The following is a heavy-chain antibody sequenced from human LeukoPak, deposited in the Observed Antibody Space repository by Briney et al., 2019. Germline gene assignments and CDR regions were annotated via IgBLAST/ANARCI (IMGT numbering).Heavy chain of an antibody. D-gene: IGHD4-17*01. CDR3: ARSNHVGDYGDYTY. J-gene: IGHJ4*02. CDR1: EYSFPNYC. Sequence: GESLKISCKHSEYSFPNYCIGWVRQMPGKGLEWMGIIYPGDSDTRYSPSFQGQVTISADKSISTAYLQWSSLKASDTAMYYCARSNHVGDYGDYTYWGQGTLVTVSS. CDR2: IYPGDSDT. V-gene: IGHV5-51*01.